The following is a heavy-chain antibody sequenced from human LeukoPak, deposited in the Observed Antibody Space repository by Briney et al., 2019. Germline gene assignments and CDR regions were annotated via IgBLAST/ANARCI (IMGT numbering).Heavy chain of an antibody. D-gene: IGHD3-10*01. CDR3: AXXRSEVRGVRRYYYMDV. Sequence: PSETLSLTCAVYGGSFSGYYWSWIRQPPGKGLEWIGEINHSGSTNYNPSLKSRVTISVDTSKNQFSRKLSSVTAADTAVYYCAXXRSEVRGVRRYYYMDVWGKGTTVTVSS. CDR1: GGSFSGYY. J-gene: IGHJ6*03. CDR2: INHSGST. V-gene: IGHV4-34*01.